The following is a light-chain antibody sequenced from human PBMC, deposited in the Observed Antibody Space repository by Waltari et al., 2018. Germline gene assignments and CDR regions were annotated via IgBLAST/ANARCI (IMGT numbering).Light chain of an antibody. CDR1: QSVSSF. J-gene: IGKJ4*01. V-gene: IGKV3-11*01. CDR2: DAS. CDR3: QQRSNWPLT. Sequence: EIVLTQSPATLSLSPGERGTLSCRASQSVSSFLTWFQQKPGQAPRLLIYDASKRATGTPARFSGSGSGTDFTLTISSLEPEDFAVYYCQQRSNWPLTFGGGTKVEFK.